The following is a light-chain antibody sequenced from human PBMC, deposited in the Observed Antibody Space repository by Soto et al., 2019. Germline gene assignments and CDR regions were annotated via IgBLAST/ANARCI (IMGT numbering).Light chain of an antibody. Sequence: DIQMTQSPSTLSASVGDRVTITCRASQSISSWLAWYQQKPGKVPNLLIYDASTLESGVPSRFSGSGSGTEFTLTINNLQPEDFATYYCQQYNNYWTFGQGTKVDIK. CDR3: QQYNNYWT. J-gene: IGKJ1*01. CDR1: QSISSW. CDR2: DAS. V-gene: IGKV1-5*01.